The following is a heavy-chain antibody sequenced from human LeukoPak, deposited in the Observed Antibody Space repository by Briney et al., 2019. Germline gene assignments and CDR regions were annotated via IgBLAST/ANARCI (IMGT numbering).Heavy chain of an antibody. V-gene: IGHV4-34*01. CDR3: ARGRATYDFWSGYLFDY. CDR2: TNHSGST. Sequence: SETLSLTCAVYGGPFSGYYWNWIRQSPGKGLEWIGETNHSGSTNYNPSLKSRVTISVDTSKNQFSLKLSSVTAADTAVYYCARGRATYDFWSGYLFDYWGQGTLVTVSS. D-gene: IGHD3-3*01. CDR1: GGPFSGYY. J-gene: IGHJ4*02.